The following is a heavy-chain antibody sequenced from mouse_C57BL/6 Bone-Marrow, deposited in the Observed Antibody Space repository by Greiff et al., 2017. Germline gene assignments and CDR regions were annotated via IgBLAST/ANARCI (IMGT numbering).Heavy chain of an antibody. D-gene: IGHD1-1*01. CDR3: AIDYGRSYGRYFDV. J-gene: IGHJ1*03. CDR2: IHPSDSDT. Sequence: QVQLQQPGAELVKPGASVKVSCKASGYTFTSYWMHWVKQRPGQGLEWIGRIHPSDSDTNYNQKFKGKATLTVDKSSSTAYMQLSSLTSEDSAVYYCAIDYGRSYGRYFDVWGTGTTVTVSS. CDR1: GYTFTSYW. V-gene: IGHV1-74*01.